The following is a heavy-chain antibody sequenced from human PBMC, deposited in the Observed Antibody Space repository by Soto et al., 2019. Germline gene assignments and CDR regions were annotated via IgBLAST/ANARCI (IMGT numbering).Heavy chain of an antibody. J-gene: IGHJ4*02. Sequence: SETLFLTCTVSGGSISSYYWSWIRQPPGKGLEWIGYIYYSGSTNYNPSLKSRVTISVDTSKNQFSLKLSSVTAADTAVYYCASGAVAGEIDYWGQGTLVTVSS. CDR1: GGSISSYY. D-gene: IGHD6-19*01. V-gene: IGHV4-59*01. CDR3: ASGAVAGEIDY. CDR2: IYYSGST.